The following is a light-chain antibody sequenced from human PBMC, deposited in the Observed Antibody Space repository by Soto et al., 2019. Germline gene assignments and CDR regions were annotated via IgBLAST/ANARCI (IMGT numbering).Light chain of an antibody. CDR2: GAS. J-gene: IGKJ2*01. CDR3: QQSYSTPRT. V-gene: IGKV1-39*01. CDR1: QSISSN. Sequence: DIQMTQSPYSLSASVGDRVTITCRASQSISSNLNWYQQKPGKAPKILIYGASSLQSGVTSRFSGSGSGTDFTLIISSLQPEDFATYYCQQSYSTPRTFGQGTKLEIK.